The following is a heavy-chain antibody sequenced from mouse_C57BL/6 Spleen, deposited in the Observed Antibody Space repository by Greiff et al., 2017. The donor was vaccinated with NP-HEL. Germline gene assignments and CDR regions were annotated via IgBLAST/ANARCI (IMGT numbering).Heavy chain of an antibody. J-gene: IGHJ3*01. CDR2: INPNNGGT. CDR1: GYTFTDYN. Sequence: EVQLQQSGPELVKPGASVKIPCKASGYTFTDYNMDWVKQSPGKSLEWIGDINPNNGGTIYNQKFKGKATLTVDKSSSTAYMDLRSLASEDTAVYYCARDYDGSSPFAYWGQVTLVTVSA. CDR3: ARDYDGSSPFAY. D-gene: IGHD1-1*01. V-gene: IGHV1-18*01.